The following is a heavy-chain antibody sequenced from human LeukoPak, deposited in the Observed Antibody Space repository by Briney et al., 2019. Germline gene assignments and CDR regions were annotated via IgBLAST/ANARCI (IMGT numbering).Heavy chain of an antibody. Sequence: GGSLRLSCAASGFTFSDYYMSWVRQAPGKGLEWVSYISSSGSTIYYADSVKGRFTISRDNAKNSLYLRMNSLRAEDTAVYYCAGGSMIIVAKGFDYWGQGTLVTVSS. CDR3: AGGSMIIVAKGFDY. CDR1: GFTFSDYY. J-gene: IGHJ4*02. CDR2: ISSSGSTI. V-gene: IGHV3-11*01. D-gene: IGHD3-22*01.